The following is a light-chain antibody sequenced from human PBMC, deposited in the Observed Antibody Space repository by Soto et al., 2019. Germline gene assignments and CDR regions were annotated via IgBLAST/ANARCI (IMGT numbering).Light chain of an antibody. V-gene: IGLV2-14*01. CDR1: SSDVGGSKY. CDR2: EAT. CDR3: QSFDTSLGRSV. Sequence: QSALTQPASVSGSPGQSITISCTGTSSDVGGSKYVSWYQQHPGKAPKLMIYEATNRPSGVSNRFSGSKSGNTASLAITGLQAEDEADYSCQSFDTSLGRSVFGGGTKLTVL. J-gene: IGLJ2*01.